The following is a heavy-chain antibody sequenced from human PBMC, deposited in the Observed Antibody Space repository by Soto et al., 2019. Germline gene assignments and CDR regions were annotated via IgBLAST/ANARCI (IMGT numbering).Heavy chain of an antibody. CDR3: ARARVSIFRLVMDNWFHP. CDR2: IDYRGST. V-gene: IGHV4-31*03. CDR1: GGSISSGCYY. Sequence: QVQLHESGPGLMKPSQTLSLTCTFSGGSISSGCYYWSWIRQHPGKSLQWIGHIDYRGSTYYNPSLKRRSTIPVHTSKTEFSLKLSSMTAADTALYYCARARVSIFRLVMDNWFHPCGQGTLVTVPS. D-gene: IGHD3-3*01. J-gene: IGHJ5*02.